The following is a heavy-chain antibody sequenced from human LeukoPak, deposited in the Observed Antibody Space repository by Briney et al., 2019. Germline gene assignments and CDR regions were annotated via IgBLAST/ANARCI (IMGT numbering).Heavy chain of an antibody. J-gene: IGHJ3*02. CDR3: VRAVPADILGAFDI. Sequence: GGSLRLSCAASGFTFSDYYMSWIRQAPGKGLEWVSYISGGGSPIYYADSVKGRFTISRDNAKNSLYLQMNSLRAEDTAVYYCVRAVPADILGAFDIWGQGTMVTVSS. D-gene: IGHD2-2*02. CDR1: GFTFSDYY. CDR2: ISGGGSPI. V-gene: IGHV3-11*04.